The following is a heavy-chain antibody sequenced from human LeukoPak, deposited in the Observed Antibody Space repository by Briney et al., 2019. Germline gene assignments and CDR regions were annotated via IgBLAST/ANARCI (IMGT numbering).Heavy chain of an antibody. CDR2: ISSSSSYI. CDR1: GFTFSSYS. D-gene: IGHD5-18*01. Sequence: PGGSLRLSCAASGFTFSSYSMNWVRQAPGKGLEWVSSISSSSSYIYYADSVKGRFTISRDNAKNSLYPQMNSLRAEYTAVYYCARDPIDGYNYGYGYWGQGTMVTVSS. V-gene: IGHV3-21*01. J-gene: IGHJ4*02. CDR3: ARDPIDGYNYGYGY.